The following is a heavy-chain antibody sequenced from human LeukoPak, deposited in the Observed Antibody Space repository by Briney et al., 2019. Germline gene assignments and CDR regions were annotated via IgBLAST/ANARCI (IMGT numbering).Heavy chain of an antibody. V-gene: IGHV1-8*01. CDR3: ARGITIFGVVNSGDWFDP. Sequence: ASVKVSCKASGYTFTSYDINWVRQATGQGLEWMGWMNPNSGNTGYAQKFQGRVTMTRNTSISTAYMELSSLRSEDTAVYYCARGITIFGVVNSGDWFDPWGQGTLVTVSS. CDR2: MNPNSGNT. D-gene: IGHD3-3*01. CDR1: GYTFTSYD. J-gene: IGHJ5*02.